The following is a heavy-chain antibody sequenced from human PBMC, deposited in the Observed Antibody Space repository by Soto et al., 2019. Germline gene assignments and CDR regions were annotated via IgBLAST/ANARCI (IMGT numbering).Heavy chain of an antibody. D-gene: IGHD2-2*01. Sequence: PGGSLRLSCAASGFTFSSYAMHWVRQAPGKGLEWVAVISYDGSNKYYADSVKGRFTISRDNSKNTLYLQMNSLRAEDTAVYYCARGSPRRSIIVVVPAAIFDYWGQGTLVTVSS. CDR2: ISYDGSNK. CDR1: GFTFSSYA. J-gene: IGHJ4*02. V-gene: IGHV3-30-3*01. CDR3: ARGSPRRSIIVVVPAAIFDY.